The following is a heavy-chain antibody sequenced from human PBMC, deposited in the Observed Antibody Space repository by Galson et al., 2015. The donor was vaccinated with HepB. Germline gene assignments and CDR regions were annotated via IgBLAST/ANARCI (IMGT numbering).Heavy chain of an antibody. D-gene: IGHD2-8*02. Sequence: CAISGDSVSSNSAAWNRIRQSPSRGLEWLGRTYYRSKWYNDYAVSVKSRITINPDTSKNQFSLQLNSVTPEDTAVYYCARCGVVMWEFDCWGQGTLVTVSS. CDR3: ARCGVVMWEFDC. CDR1: GDSVSSNSAA. J-gene: IGHJ4*02. V-gene: IGHV6-1*01. CDR2: TYYRSKWYN.